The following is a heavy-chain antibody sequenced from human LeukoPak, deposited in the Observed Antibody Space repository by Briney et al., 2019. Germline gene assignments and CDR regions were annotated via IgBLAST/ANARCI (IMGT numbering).Heavy chain of an antibody. CDR1: GFTFSSYA. V-gene: IGHV3-23*01. CDR3: ARDGNGYYYLDY. D-gene: IGHD1-26*01. Sequence: GGSLRLSCAASGFTFSSYAMSWVRQAPGKGLEWVSAISGSGGSTYYADSVKGRFTISRDNSKSTLYLQMGSLRADDTAVYYCARDGNGYYYLDYWGQGTLVTVSS. CDR2: ISGSGGST. J-gene: IGHJ4*02.